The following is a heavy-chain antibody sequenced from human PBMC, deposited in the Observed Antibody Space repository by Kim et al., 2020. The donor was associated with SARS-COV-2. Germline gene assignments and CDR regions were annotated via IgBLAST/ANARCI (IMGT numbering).Heavy chain of an antibody. CDR1: GFTFSDYA. CDR2: IDSHGGGT. D-gene: IGHD3-22*01. J-gene: IGHJ4*02. CDR3: ASSNSSGYRGVAS. Sequence: GGSLRLSCAASGFTFSDYAMTWVRQAPGKGLEWLSTIDSHGGGTYYGDSVKGRLTISRDNSRNTLYLEMSSLRVDDTAVYYCASSNSSGYRGVASGGQGTLVTGSS. V-gene: IGHV3-23*05.